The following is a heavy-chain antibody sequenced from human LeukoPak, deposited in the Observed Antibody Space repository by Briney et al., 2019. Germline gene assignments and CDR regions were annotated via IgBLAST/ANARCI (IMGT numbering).Heavy chain of an antibody. CDR2: FDLEDGET. D-gene: IGHD2-15*01. Sequence: GASVKVSCKVSGYTLTELSMHWVRQAPGKGLEWMGGFDLEDGETIYAQKFQGRVTMTEDTSTDTAYMELSSLRSEDTAVYYCARDYLVVVAATNYYYGMGVWGQGTTVTVSS. CDR1: GYTLTELS. V-gene: IGHV1-24*01. CDR3: ARDYLVVVAATNYYYGMGV. J-gene: IGHJ6*02.